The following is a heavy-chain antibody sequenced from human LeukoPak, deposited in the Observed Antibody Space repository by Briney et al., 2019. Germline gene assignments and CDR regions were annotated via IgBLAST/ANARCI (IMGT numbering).Heavy chain of an antibody. V-gene: IGHV3-30*02. CDR1: GFTLSSYG. CDR3: AKDPGSTSCCGVLGDY. J-gene: IGHJ4*02. Sequence: PAGSLSLSCAASGFTLSSYGMHWVRPAPGKGLEWVAFIRYDGSNKYYADSVKGRFTISSDNSKNTLYLQINSLRAEDTAVYYCAKDPGSTSCCGVLGDYWGQGILVTVSS. CDR2: IRYDGSNK. D-gene: IGHD2-2*01.